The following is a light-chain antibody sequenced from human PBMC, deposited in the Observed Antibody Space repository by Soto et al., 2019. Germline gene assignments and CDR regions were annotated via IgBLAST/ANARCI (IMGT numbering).Light chain of an antibody. CDR2: KAS. V-gene: IGKV1-5*03. J-gene: IGKJ5*01. CDR3: QQYNYYPT. Sequence: DIQMTQSPSTLSASVVDRGTITCRASQSISSWLAWYQQKPGKAPKLLIYKASSLESGVPSRFSGSGSGTEFTLTISSLQPDDFATYYCQQYNYYPTFGQGTRLEIK. CDR1: QSISSW.